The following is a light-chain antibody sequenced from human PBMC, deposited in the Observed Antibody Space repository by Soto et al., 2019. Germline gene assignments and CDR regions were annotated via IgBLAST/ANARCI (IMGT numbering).Light chain of an antibody. CDR2: EVS. CDR3: NSYTGSSTYV. CDR1: SSDVGSYNR. V-gene: IGLV2-18*02. Sequence: QSVLTQPPSVYGSPGHSVAISCTETSSDVGSYNRVSWYQQPPGAAPKLMIYEVSNRPSGVPDRFSGSKSGNTASLTISGLQAEDEADYYCNSYTGSSTYVFGTGTKVTVL. J-gene: IGLJ1*01.